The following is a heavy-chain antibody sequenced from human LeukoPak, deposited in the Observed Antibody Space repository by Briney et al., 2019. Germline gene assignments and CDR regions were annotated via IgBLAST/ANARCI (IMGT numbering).Heavy chain of an antibody. CDR2: MNPNSGNT. CDR3: ARSLYSSSWPYYYYGMDV. J-gene: IGHJ6*02. D-gene: IGHD6-13*01. Sequence: ASVKVSCKASGYTFTSYDINWVRQATGQGLEWMGWMNPNSGNTGYAQKFQGRVTMTRNTSISTAYMELSSLRSEDTAVYYCARSLYSSSWPYYYYGMDVWGQGTTVTVSS. CDR1: GYTFTSYD. V-gene: IGHV1-8*01.